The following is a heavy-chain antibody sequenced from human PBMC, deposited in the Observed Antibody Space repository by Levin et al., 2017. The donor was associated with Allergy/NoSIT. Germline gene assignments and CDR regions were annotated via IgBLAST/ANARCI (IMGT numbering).Heavy chain of an antibody. CDR2: ISWISGSI. Sequence: GGSLRLSCAASGFTFDDYAMHWVRQAPGKGLEWVSSISWISGSIGYADSVKGRFTISRDNAKNSLYLQMNSLRPEDSALYYCAKGGGSGWNSECDSWGQGTLVTVSS. CDR1: GFTFDDYA. CDR3: AKGGGSGWNSECDS. V-gene: IGHV3-9*01. D-gene: IGHD6-19*01. J-gene: IGHJ4*02.